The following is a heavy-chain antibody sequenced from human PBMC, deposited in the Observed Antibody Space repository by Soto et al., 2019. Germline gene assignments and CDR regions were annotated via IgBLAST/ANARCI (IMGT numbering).Heavy chain of an antibody. CDR1: GFTFSSYG. Sequence: QPGGSLRLSCAASGFTFSSYGMHWVRQAPGKGLEWVAVISYDGSNKYYADSVKGRFTISRDNSKNTLYLQMNSLRAEDTAVYYCAKDRTTMVRGVTKGPLWYWGQGTLVTVSS. V-gene: IGHV3-30*18. J-gene: IGHJ4*02. CDR2: ISYDGSNK. CDR3: AKDRTTMVRGVTKGPLWY. D-gene: IGHD3-10*01.